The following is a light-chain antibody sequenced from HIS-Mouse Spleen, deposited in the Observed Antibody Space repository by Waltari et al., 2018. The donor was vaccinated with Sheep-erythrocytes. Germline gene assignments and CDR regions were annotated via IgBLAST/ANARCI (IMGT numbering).Light chain of an antibody. CDR2: AAS. Sequence: DIQMTQSPSSLSASVGDRVTITCRASQSISSYLNWYQQKPGKAPKLLIYAASSLQSGVPSRFSGSGSDTDVTLTISSLQPEDFATYYCQQSYSTPQFTFGPGTKVDIK. J-gene: IGKJ3*01. CDR3: QQSYSTPQFT. V-gene: IGKV1-39*01. CDR1: QSISSY.